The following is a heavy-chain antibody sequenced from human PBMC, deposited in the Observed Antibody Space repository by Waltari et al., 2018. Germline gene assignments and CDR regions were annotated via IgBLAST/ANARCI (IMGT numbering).Heavy chain of an antibody. J-gene: IGHJ2*01. CDR3: ARDIRGPVGQRPPWYFDL. CDR2: INSDGSST. Sequence: EVQLVESGGGLVQPGGSLRLSGAASGFTFSRSWMHWVRQAPGKGLVWVSRINSDGSSTSYADSVKGRFTISRDNAKNTLYLQMNSLRAEDTAVYYCARDIRGPVGQRPPWYFDLWGRGTLVTVSS. V-gene: IGHV3-74*01. CDR1: GFTFSRSW. D-gene: IGHD3-10*01.